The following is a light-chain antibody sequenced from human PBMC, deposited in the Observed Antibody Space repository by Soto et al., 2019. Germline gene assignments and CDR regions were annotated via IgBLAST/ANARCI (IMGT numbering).Light chain of an antibody. CDR3: QVWDDNSDHHV. V-gene: IGLV3-21*02. CDR1: NIGGKS. CDR2: DDS. Sequence: SYELTQTSSVSVAPGQTARLSCGGNNIGGKSVHWYQQKPGQAPVVVVYDDSDRPSGIPERFSGSNSGNTATLTISRVEDGDEADYHCQVWDDNSDHHVFGTGTKLTVL. J-gene: IGLJ1*01.